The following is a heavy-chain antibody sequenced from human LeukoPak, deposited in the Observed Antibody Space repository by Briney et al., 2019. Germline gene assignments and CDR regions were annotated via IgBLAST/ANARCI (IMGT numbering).Heavy chain of an antibody. V-gene: IGHV4-39*07. J-gene: IGHJ4*02. D-gene: IGHD5-24*01. CDR3: ARLMASPGIGY. CDR1: GGSISSSSYY. Sequence: SETLSLTCTVSGGSISSSSYYWGWIRQPPGKGLEWIGSSYYGGSTYYNPSLKSRVTISVDTSKNQFSLKLSSVTAADTAVYYCARLMASPGIGYWGQGTLVTVSS. CDR2: SYYGGST.